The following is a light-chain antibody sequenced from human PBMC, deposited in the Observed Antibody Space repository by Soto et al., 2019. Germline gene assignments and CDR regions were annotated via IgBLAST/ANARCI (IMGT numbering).Light chain of an antibody. Sequence: EIVMTQSPATLSVSPGERATLSCWASQSVSSNLAWYQQKSGQAPRLLVYGASTRASGIPARFSGSGSGTEFTLTISSLQSEDFAVYYCQQYDNWPRTFGQGTKVEIK. V-gene: IGKV3-15*01. CDR2: GAS. CDR3: QQYDNWPRT. CDR1: QSVSSN. J-gene: IGKJ1*01.